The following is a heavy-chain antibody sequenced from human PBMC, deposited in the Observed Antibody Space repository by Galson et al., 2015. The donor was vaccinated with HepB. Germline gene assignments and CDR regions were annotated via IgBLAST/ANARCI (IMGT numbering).Heavy chain of an antibody. J-gene: IGHJ6*02. Sequence: SLRLSCAASGFTFSNAWMSWVRQAPGKGLEWVGRIKSKTDGGTTDYAAPVKGRFTISRDDSKNTLYLQMNSLKTEDTAVYYCTTDGYCSSTSCYPTDYYYYYGMDVWGQGTTVTVSS. CDR3: TTDGYCSSTSCYPTDYYYYYGMDV. CDR1: GFTFSNAW. V-gene: IGHV3-15*01. CDR2: IKSKTDGGTT. D-gene: IGHD2-2*03.